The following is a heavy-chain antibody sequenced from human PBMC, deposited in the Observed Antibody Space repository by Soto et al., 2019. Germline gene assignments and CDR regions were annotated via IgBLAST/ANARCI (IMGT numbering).Heavy chain of an antibody. CDR2: ISWDGGST. CDR3: AKDIRSKWLLLQYYYYGMDV. Sequence: GGSLRLSCAASGFTFDDYTMHWVRQAPGKGLEWVSLISWDGGSTYYADSLKGRFTISRDNSKNSLYLQMNSLRTEDTALYYCAKDIRSKWLLLQYYYYGMDVWGQGTTVTVSS. J-gene: IGHJ6*02. V-gene: IGHV3-43*01. D-gene: IGHD3-22*01. CDR1: GFTFDDYT.